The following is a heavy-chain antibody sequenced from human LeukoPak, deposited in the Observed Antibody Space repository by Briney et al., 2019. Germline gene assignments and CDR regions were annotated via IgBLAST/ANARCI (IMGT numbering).Heavy chain of an antibody. CDR1: GFTFNSYE. V-gene: IGHV3-48*03. J-gene: IGHJ4*02. Sequence: PGGSLRLSCAASGFTFNSYEMSWVRQAPGKGLEWVSYISRSGSTIYYADSVQGRFTISRDNAKNSLYLQMNSLRAEDTAVYYCARSMVTNYFDHWGQGTLVTVSS. D-gene: IGHD4-17*01. CDR3: ARSMVTNYFDH. CDR2: ISRSGSTI.